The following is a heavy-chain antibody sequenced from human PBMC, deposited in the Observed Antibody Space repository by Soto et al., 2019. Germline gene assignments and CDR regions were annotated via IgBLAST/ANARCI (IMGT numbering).Heavy chain of an antibody. D-gene: IGHD1-26*01. CDR2: IYYSGST. V-gene: IGHV4-39*01. CDR1: GGSISSSTYY. J-gene: IGHJ6*02. CDR3: ARPGYSKWLTGYYYYGMDV. Sequence: SETLSLTCTVSGGSISSSTYYWGWIRQPPGKGLEWIGSIYYSGSTNYNPSLKSRVTISVDTSKNQFSLKLSSVTAADTAVYYCARPGYSKWLTGYYYYGMDVWGQGTTVTVSS.